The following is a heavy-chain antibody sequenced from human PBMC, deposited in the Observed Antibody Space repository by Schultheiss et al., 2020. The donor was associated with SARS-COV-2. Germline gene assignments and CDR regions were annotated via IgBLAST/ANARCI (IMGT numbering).Heavy chain of an antibody. V-gene: IGHV1/OR15-3*02. CDR1: GYTFTGYY. CDR2: INAGNGNT. J-gene: IGHJ3*02. CDR3: ARGYSYAEGAFDI. D-gene: IGHD5-18*01. Sequence: ASVKVSCKASGYTFTGYYMHWVRQAPGQGLEWMGWINAGNGNTKYSQKFQGRVTMTRDTSTSTVYMELSSLRSEDTAVYYCARGYSYAEGAFDIWGQGTTVTVSS.